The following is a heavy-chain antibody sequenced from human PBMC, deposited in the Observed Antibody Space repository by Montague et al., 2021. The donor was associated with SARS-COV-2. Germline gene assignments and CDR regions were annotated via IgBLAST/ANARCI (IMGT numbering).Heavy chain of an antibody. D-gene: IGHD5-18*01. CDR2: IKQDGSEK. J-gene: IGHJ6*02. Sequence: SLRLSCAASGFTFSSYWMSWVRQAPGKGLEWVANIKQDGSEKYYVDSVKGRFTISRDNAKNSLYLQMNSLRAEDTAVYYCARDMGVGYSYCQYYYYGMDVWGQGTTVTVSS. CDR3: ARDMGVGYSYCQYYYYGMDV. CDR1: GFTFSSYW. V-gene: IGHV3-7*01.